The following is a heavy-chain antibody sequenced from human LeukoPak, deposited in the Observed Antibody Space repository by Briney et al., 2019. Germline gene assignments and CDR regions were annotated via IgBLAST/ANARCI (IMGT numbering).Heavy chain of an antibody. CDR1: GFTFSDDW. V-gene: IGHV3-74*01. J-gene: IGHJ4*02. D-gene: IGHD3-16*01. Sequence: GGSLRLSCAASGFTFSDDWMHWVRQAPGKGLVWVARINDDGSITTYAESVRGRSTISRDNAKRTLYLQMSSLGVEDTAVYFCARRYYQTNVYDRHFDSWGQGTLVTVSS. CDR2: INDDGSIT. CDR3: ARRYYQTNVYDRHFDS.